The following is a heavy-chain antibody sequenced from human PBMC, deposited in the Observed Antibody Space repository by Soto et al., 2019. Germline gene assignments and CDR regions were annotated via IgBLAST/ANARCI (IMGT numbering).Heavy chain of an antibody. CDR2: INDDGSSR. J-gene: IGHJ5*02. Sequence: GGSLRLSCAASGFTFSRHWMHWVRQTPGKGPVWVSRINDDGSSRKYADSVKRRFTIASDNAKNTVFLQMSSLRAEDTAVYYCAREVIAATGTIRWFDPWGQGTLVTVSS. CDR1: GFTFSRHW. D-gene: IGHD6-25*01. CDR3: AREVIAATGTIRWFDP. V-gene: IGHV3-74*03.